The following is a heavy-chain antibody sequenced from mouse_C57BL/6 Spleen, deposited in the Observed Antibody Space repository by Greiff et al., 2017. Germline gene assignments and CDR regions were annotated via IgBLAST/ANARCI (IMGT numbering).Heavy chain of an antibody. J-gene: IGHJ1*03. CDR3: ARSGYYGSSPWYFDV. Sequence: QVQLQQPGAELVMPGASVKLSCKASGYTFTDYYINWVKQRPGQGLEWIGKIGPGSGSTYYNEKFKGKATLTADKSSSTAYMQLSSLTSEDSAVYFCARSGYYGSSPWYFDVWGTGTTVTVSS. D-gene: IGHD1-1*01. V-gene: IGHV1-77*01. CDR1: GYTFTDYY. CDR2: IGPGSGST.